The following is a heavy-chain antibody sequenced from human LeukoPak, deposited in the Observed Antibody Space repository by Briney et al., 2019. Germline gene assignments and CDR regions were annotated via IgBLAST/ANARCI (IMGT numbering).Heavy chain of an antibody. CDR3: ARRDVDTATGGGDYFDY. CDR2: IIPILGIA. Sequence: GASVKVSCKASGGTFSSYAISWVRQAPGQGLEWMGRIIPILGIANYAQKFQGRVTITADKSTSTAYMELSSLRSEDTAVYYCARRDVDTATGGGDYFDYWGQGTLVTVSS. V-gene: IGHV1-69*04. D-gene: IGHD5-18*01. CDR1: GGTFSSYA. J-gene: IGHJ4*02.